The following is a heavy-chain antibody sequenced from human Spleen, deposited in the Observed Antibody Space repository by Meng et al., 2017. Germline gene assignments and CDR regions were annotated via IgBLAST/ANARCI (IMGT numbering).Heavy chain of an antibody. Sequence: ASVKVSCKASGYTFTGYYMHWVRQAPGQGLEWMGRINPNSGGTNYAQKFQGRVTMTRDTSISTAYMELSRLRSDDTAVYYCARHPVDYYDSSGYLPFDYWGQGTLVTVSS. D-gene: IGHD3-22*01. CDR1: GYTFTGYY. V-gene: IGHV1-2*06. J-gene: IGHJ4*02. CDR2: INPNSGGT. CDR3: ARHPVDYYDSSGYLPFDY.